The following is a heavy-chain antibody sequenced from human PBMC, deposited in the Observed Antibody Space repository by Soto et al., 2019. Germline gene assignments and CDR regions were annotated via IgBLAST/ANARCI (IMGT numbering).Heavy chain of an antibody. Sequence: CYAMGWVRKEKEQGLEWMGGIIPIFGTANYAQKFQGRVTITADESTSTAYMELSSLRSDDTAVYYCARGPYYASGSYSSYYYGMDVWGQGTTVTVSS. D-gene: IGHD3-10*01. CDR2: IIPIFGTA. V-gene: IGHV1-69*01. J-gene: IGHJ6*02. CDR3: ARGPYYASGSYSSYYYGMDV. CDR1: CYA.